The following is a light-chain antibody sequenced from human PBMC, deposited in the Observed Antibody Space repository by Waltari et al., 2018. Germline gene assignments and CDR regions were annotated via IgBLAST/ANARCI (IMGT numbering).Light chain of an antibody. V-gene: IGLV3-21*04. CDR2: YDS. CDR1: NIGRKS. Sequence: YVLTQPPSVSVDPGKTARLTCGGANIGRKSVNWYQEKPGTAPVLVMFYDSDRPSEIPGRFSGSNSGNTATLTISWVEAGDEADYHCQVWDDVTDSGVFGGGTKLTVL. J-gene: IGLJ3*02. CDR3: QVWDDVTDSGV.